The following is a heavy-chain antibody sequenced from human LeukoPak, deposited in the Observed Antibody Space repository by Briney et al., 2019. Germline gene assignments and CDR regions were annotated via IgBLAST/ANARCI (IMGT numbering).Heavy chain of an antibody. CDR3: ANRLFEATVDY. CDR2: ISYDGSNK. Sequence: PGGSLRLSCAASGLTFSSYGMHWVRQAPGKGLEWVAVISYDGSNKYYADSVKGRFTISRDNSKNTVYLQMNSLRAEDTAVYYCANRLFEATVDYWGQGTLVTVSS. J-gene: IGHJ4*02. D-gene: IGHD2-21*02. V-gene: IGHV3-30*18. CDR1: GLTFSSYG.